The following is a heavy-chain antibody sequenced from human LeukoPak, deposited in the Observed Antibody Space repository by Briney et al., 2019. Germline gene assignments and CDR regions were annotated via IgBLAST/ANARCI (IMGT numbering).Heavy chain of an antibody. CDR3: ARAVPAAMGGYYYYGMDV. J-gene: IGHJ6*02. V-gene: IGHV4-59*01. D-gene: IGHD2-2*01. Sequence: TSETLSLTCTVSGGSISSYYWSWIRQPPGKGLEWIGYIYYSGSTNYNPSLKSRVTISVDTSKNQFSLKLSSVTAADTAVYYCARAVPAAMGGYYYYGMDVWGQGTTVTVSS. CDR1: GGSISSYY. CDR2: IYYSGST.